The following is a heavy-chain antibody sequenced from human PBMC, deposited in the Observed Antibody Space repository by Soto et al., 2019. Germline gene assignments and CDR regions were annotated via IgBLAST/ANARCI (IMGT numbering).Heavy chain of an antibody. V-gene: IGHV3-30-3*01. CDR1: GFTFSSYA. CDR3: ARDGYFFDWSPGRYYYYGMDV. Sequence: QVQLVESGGGVVQPGRSLRLSCAASGFTFSSYAMHWVRQAPGKGLEWVAVISYDGSNKYYADSVKGRFTISRDNSKNTLYLQMNSLRAEDTAVYYCARDGYFFDWSPGRYYYYGMDVWGQGTTVTVSS. J-gene: IGHJ6*02. CDR2: ISYDGSNK. D-gene: IGHD3-9*01.